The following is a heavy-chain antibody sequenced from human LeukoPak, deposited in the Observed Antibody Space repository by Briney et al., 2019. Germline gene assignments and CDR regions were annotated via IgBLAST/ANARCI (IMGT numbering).Heavy chain of an antibody. V-gene: IGHV3-53*01. CDR2: LYTGGIR. Sequence: GGSLRLSCEASGFSVTNNYMSWFRMAPGKGLEWVSVLYTGGIRYYAGFVRGRFTISRDDSKNTLYLQMNNLRAEDTAIYYCTKMFTKDNWYGGPDYWGQGTLVTVSS. D-gene: IGHD2-8*01. CDR1: GFSVTNNY. CDR3: TKMFTKDNWYGGPDY. J-gene: IGHJ4*02.